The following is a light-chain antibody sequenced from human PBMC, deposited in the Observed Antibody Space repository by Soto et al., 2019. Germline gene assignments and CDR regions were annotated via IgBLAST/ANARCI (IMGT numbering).Light chain of an antibody. J-gene: IGLJ2*01. CDR2: RNN. CDR1: SSNIGNNY. V-gene: IGLV1-47*01. CDR3: ATWDDSLSGVV. Sequence: QSVLTQPPSASGTPGQRVTISCSGSSSNIGNNYLYWYQQLPGTAPKLLIYRNNQRPSGVPDRFSGSKSGTSASLAISGLRSEDEADYYCATWDDSLSGVVFGGGTQLTVL.